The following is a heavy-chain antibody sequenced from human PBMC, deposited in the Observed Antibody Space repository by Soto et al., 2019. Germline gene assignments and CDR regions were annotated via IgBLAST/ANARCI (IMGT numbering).Heavy chain of an antibody. J-gene: IGHJ3*02. CDR2: VSDSGSST. Sequence: EVQLLESGGGLIQPGGSLRLSCAASGFTFSHFAMSWVRQAPGKGLEWVSSVSDSGSSTYLADSVKGRFTISRDNSKKTMVLQINSLRAEDTAVYYCAKGNYYESSGKNAFDMWGQGTKVTVSS. CDR1: GFTFSHFA. D-gene: IGHD3-22*01. V-gene: IGHV3-23*01. CDR3: AKGNYYESSGKNAFDM.